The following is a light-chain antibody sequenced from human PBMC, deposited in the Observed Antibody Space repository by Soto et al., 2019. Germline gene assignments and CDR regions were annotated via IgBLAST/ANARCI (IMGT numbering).Light chain of an antibody. Sequence: EIVLTQSPGTLSLSPGERVTLSCRASQSVSSTYLAWYQHKPGQAPRLLIYGAFSRATGIPDRFSGSGPGTDFTLTISRLEPEDFAVYYCQQYGSSGTFGQGTKVDIK. CDR2: GAF. J-gene: IGKJ1*01. CDR3: QQYGSSGT. CDR1: QSVSSTY. V-gene: IGKV3-20*01.